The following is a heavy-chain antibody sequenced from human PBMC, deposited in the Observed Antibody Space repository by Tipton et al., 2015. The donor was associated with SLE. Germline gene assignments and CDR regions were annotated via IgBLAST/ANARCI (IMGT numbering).Heavy chain of an antibody. Sequence: TLSLTCVVHGGSFSGYYLTWIRQPPGKGLGWIGELDHSGRGNYNPSLRSRLTISVDTSKNQISLKLTSVTAADTAAYYSARKASGTRSSCSGFDPWGQGTLVTVSS. D-gene: IGHD2-2*01. V-gene: IGHV4-34*01. J-gene: IGHJ5*02. CDR3: ARKASGTRSSCSGFDP. CDR2: LDHSGRG. CDR1: GGSFSGYY.